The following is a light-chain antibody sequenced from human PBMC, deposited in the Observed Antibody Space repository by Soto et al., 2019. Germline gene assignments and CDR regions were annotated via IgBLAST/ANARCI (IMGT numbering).Light chain of an antibody. CDR3: CSYAGSSTYV. J-gene: IGLJ1*01. CDR1: SSDVGSYNL. Sequence: QSALTQPASVSGSPGQSITISCTGTSSDVGSYNLVSWYQQYPGKAPKVMIYEGSNRPSGVSNRFSGSKSGNTASLTISGLQAEDEGDYYCCSYAGSSTYVFGAGTKLTVL. V-gene: IGLV2-23*01. CDR2: EGS.